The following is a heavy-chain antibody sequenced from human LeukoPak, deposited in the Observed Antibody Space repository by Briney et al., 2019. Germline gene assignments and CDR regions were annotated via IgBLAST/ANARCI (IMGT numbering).Heavy chain of an antibody. CDR1: GFTFNRFA. CDR3: AKHRLGYGARGAFDI. Sequence: GGSLRLSCAASGFTFNRFAMSWVRQAPGKGLEWVSGLSGSGGSTYYADSVKGRFTISRDNSKNTLYLQMNSLRAEDTAVYYCAKHRLGYGARGAFDIWGQGTMVTVSS. D-gene: IGHD4-17*01. CDR2: LSGSGGST. J-gene: IGHJ3*02. V-gene: IGHV3-23*01.